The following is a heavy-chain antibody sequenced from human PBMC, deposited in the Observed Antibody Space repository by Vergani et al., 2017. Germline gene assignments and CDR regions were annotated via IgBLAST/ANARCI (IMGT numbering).Heavy chain of an antibody. D-gene: IGHD3/OR15-3a*01. J-gene: IGHJ5*02. Sequence: QVQLQESGPGLVKPSETLSLTCVVSGYSISSAYYWGWIRQPPGKGLEWIGSIYHSGRTHYNPSLESRVTISRDTSKNQFSLKVHSVTAADTAVYYCARGETRTDWLDPWGQGTQVIVSS. V-gene: IGHV4-38-2*01. CDR2: IYHSGRT. CDR1: GYSISSAYY. CDR3: ARGETRTDWLDP.